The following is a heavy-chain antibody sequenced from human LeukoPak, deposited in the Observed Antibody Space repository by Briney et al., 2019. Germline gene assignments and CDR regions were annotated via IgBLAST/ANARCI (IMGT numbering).Heavy chain of an antibody. CDR2: IYHSGST. V-gene: IGHV4-4*02. Sequence: SETLSLTCTVSGGSISSSNWWSWVHQPPGKGLEWIGEIYHSGSTDYNPSLKSRVTISVDKSKNQFSLKLSSVTAADTAVYYCARVRYDSSGYRFDYWGQGTLVTVSS. CDR1: GGSISSSNW. CDR3: ARVRYDSSGYRFDY. D-gene: IGHD3-22*01. J-gene: IGHJ4*02.